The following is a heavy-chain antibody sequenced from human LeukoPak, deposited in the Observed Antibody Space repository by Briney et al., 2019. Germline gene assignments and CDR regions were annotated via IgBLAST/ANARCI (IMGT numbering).Heavy chain of an antibody. V-gene: IGHV3-23*01. CDR2: ISGSGDNS. CDR1: GFTFKNHA. CDR3: ARADCINVGCHVKDY. J-gene: IGHJ4*02. Sequence: PGGSLRLSCAASGFTFKNHAMNWVRQAPGKGLEWVSSISGSGDNSRYADSVRGRFTISRDNSRNTLFLQMNSLRAGDTAVYYCARADCINVGCHVKDYWGQGTLVTVSS. D-gene: IGHD2-8*01.